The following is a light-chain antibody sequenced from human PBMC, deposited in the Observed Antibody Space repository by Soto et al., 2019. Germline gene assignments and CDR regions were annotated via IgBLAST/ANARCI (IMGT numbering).Light chain of an antibody. Sequence: QSALTQPASVSGSPGQSITISCTGTSSDIGAYNFVSWYQQHPGKAPKLMLYDVNIRPSGLSTRFSGSKSGNTASLTISGLQAEEEADYYCTSWTTSTTMIFGGGTKLTVL. CDR3: TSWTTSTTMI. CDR2: DVN. V-gene: IGLV2-14*03. CDR1: SSDIGAYNF. J-gene: IGLJ2*01.